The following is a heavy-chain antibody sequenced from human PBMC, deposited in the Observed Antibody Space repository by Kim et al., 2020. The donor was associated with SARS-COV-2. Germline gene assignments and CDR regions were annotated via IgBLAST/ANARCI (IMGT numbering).Heavy chain of an antibody. V-gene: IGHV3-23*01. Sequence: YVRGRFTKSRDNTKNTLYLQMNSMRAEDTAVYYCAKDPFYDFWSGYYFDYWGQGTLVTVSS. CDR3: AKDPFYDFWSGYYFDY. J-gene: IGHJ4*02. D-gene: IGHD3-3*01.